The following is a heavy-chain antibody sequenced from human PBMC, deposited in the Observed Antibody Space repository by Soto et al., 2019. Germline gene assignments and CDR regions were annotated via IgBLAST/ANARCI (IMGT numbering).Heavy chain of an antibody. CDR3: VRMGVDTVVYYYYGMDV. CDR2: IIPMFGTS. CDR1: GGTFTNYA. Sequence: GASVKVSCKASGGTFTNYAISWVRQAPGHAPEWMGGIIPMFGTSKYAQKFQGRVTITADESRSTAYMELTSLRSEDTAVYYCVRMGVDTVVYYYYGMDVWVQGTTVTVSS. V-gene: IGHV1-69*13. D-gene: IGHD5-18*01. J-gene: IGHJ6*02.